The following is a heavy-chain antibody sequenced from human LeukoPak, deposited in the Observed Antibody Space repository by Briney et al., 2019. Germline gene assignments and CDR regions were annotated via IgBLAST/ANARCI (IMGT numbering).Heavy chain of an antibody. CDR3: ARSLRGWYKDY. CDR2: MNPNSGRT. V-gene: IGHV1-8*01. J-gene: IGHJ4*02. D-gene: IGHD6-19*01. Sequence: ASVKVFCKASGYTFTNYDINWVRQATGQGLEWMGWMNPNSGRTAYAQKFQGRVTMTRDTSISTVYMELSSLRSEDTAVYYCARSLRGWYKDYWGQGTLVTVSS. CDR1: GYTFTNYD.